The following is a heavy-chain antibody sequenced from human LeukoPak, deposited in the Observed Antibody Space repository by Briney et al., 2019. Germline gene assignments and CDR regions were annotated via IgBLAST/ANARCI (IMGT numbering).Heavy chain of an antibody. Sequence: GGSLRLSCAASGFTFSSYWMHWVRQAPGKGLVWVSRISTEGGNTAYADSVKGRFTVSRDDGRNTLYLQMNNLRAEDTAVYYCARDSYNNVDQWGQGTLVTVSS. V-gene: IGHV3-74*01. J-gene: IGHJ1*01. CDR2: ISTEGGNT. CDR3: ARDSYNNVDQ. CDR1: GFTFSSYW. D-gene: IGHD5-24*01.